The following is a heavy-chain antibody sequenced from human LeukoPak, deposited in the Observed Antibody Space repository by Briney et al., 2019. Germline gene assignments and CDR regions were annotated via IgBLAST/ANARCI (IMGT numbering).Heavy chain of an antibody. D-gene: IGHD3-10*01. Sequence: SETLSLTCTVSGGSISSYYWSWIRQPPGKGLEGIGYIYYSGSTNYIPSLKSRVTISVDMSKNQSSLKLSSVTAADTAVYYCARLTALYFGDERVYYFDYWGQGTLVTVSS. CDR2: IYYSGST. J-gene: IGHJ4*02. CDR1: GGSISSYY. CDR3: ARLTALYFGDERVYYFDY. V-gene: IGHV4-59*08.